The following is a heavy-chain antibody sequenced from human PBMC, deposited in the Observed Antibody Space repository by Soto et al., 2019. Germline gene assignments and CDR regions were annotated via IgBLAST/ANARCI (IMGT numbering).Heavy chain of an antibody. Sequence: QVQLVQSGAEVKKPGPSVKVSCKASGGTFSSYSISWVRQAPGQGLEWMGGIIPMFGTANYAQKFQGRGTITADESTRTAYMELSSLRSEDTAVYYCARSGIVVMVAAGPLVNYNGIDAWGQGTTVTVSS. J-gene: IGHJ6*02. CDR1: GGTFSSYS. CDR2: IIPMFGTA. CDR3: ARSGIVVMVAAGPLVNYNGIDA. D-gene: IGHD2-15*01. V-gene: IGHV1-69*12.